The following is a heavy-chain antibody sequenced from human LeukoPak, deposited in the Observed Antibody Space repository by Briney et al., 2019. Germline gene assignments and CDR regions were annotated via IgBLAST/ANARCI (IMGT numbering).Heavy chain of an antibody. CDR2: INPNSGGT. CDR3: ARGPVLLWFGESSSYRYYYYYYMDV. Sequence: ASVKVSCKASGYTFTGYYMHWVRQAPGQGLERMGWINPNSGGTNYAQKFQGRVTMTRDTSISTAYMELSRLRSDDTAVYYCARGPVLLWFGESSSYRYYYYYYMDVWGKGTTVAISS. J-gene: IGHJ6*03. D-gene: IGHD3-10*01. V-gene: IGHV1-2*02. CDR1: GYTFTGYY.